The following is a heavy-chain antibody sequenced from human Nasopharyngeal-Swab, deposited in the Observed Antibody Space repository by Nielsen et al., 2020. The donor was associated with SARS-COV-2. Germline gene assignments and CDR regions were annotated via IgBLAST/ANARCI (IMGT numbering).Heavy chain of an antibody. V-gene: IGHV3-48*01. CDR2: ISGSGTI. J-gene: IGHJ4*02. CDR1: GFTFSTYS. CDR3: ARDRYLAR. D-gene: IGHD3-16*02. Sequence: GESLKISCAASGFTFSTYSMNWVRQAPGKGLEWISYISGSGTIYYTDSVTGRFTIPRDNAKNSLYLQMNSLRAEDTALYYCARDRYLARWGQGTLITVSS.